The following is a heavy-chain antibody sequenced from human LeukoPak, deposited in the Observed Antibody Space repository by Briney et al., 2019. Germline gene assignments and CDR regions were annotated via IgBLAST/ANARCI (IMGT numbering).Heavy chain of an antibody. V-gene: IGHV3-30*18. D-gene: IGHD4-17*01. CDR3: AKEGDDYVLDH. Sequence: PGGSLRLSCAASGFSFSDYGMHWVRQVPGKGLEWVAIISYDGSNAYYADSMKGRFTISRDNSKNTVSLQIINMRREDTALCYCAKEGDDYVLDHWGQGTLVTVSA. CDR2: ISYDGSNA. J-gene: IGHJ4*02. CDR1: GFSFSDYG.